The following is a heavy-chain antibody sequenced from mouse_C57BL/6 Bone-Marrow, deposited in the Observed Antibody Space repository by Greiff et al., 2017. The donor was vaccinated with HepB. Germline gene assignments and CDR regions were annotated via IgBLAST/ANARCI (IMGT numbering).Heavy chain of an antibody. CDR2: IYPRSGNT. CDR1: GYTFTSYG. V-gene: IGHV1-81*01. D-gene: IGHD3-2*02. J-gene: IGHJ3*01. CDR3: ARRADRSGYGFAY. Sequence: VQLQQSGAELARPGASVKLSCKASGYTFTSYGISWVKQRTGQGLEWIGEIYPRSGNTYYNEKFKGKATLTADKSSSTAYMELRSLTSEDAAVYFCARRADRSGYGFAYWGQGTLVTVSA.